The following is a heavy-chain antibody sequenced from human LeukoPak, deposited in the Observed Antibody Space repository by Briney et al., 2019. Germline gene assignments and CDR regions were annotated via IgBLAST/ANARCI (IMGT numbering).Heavy chain of an antibody. CDR3: AREFEYCSGGSCYGYYYYGMDV. CDR1: GFTFTNYA. V-gene: IGHV3-23*01. D-gene: IGHD2-15*01. Sequence: GGSLRLSCAASGFTFTNYAMSWVRQAPGKGLEWLSAILGGGGTFYSHSVRGRFTISRGTSKNTLYLQMNSLRAEDTAVYYCAREFEYCSGGSCYGYYYYGMDVWGQGTTVTVSS. J-gene: IGHJ6*02. CDR2: ILGGGGT.